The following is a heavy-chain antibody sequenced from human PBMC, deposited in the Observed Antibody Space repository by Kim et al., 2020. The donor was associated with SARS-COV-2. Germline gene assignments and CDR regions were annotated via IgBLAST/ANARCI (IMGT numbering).Heavy chain of an antibody. D-gene: IGHD6-19*01. J-gene: IGHJ4*02. CDR3: ARSLSGWRLNFDY. Sequence: ASVKVSCKASRYTFTGYYMHWVRQAPGQGLEWMGWINPNSGDTNYAQKFQGRVTMTRDTPISTAYMELSRLRSDDTAVYYCARSLSGWRLNFDYWGQGTL. CDR2: INPNSGDT. V-gene: IGHV1-2*02. CDR1: RYTFTGYY.